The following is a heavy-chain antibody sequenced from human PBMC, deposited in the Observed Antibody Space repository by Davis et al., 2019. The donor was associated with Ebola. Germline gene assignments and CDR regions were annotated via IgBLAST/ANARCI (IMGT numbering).Heavy chain of an antibody. V-gene: IGHV3-9*01. CDR2: ISWDSGTT. CDR1: GFTFDDHA. J-gene: IGHJ6*02. D-gene: IGHD3-16*01. CDR3: AKDVYADIGHGLEA. Sequence: GGSLRLSCISSGFTFDDHAMNWVRQGPGRGLEWVSGISWDSGTTLYAESMEGRFSISRDNAKNALYLEMNSLRPEDTALYYCAKDVYADIGHGLEAWGQGTTVTVSS.